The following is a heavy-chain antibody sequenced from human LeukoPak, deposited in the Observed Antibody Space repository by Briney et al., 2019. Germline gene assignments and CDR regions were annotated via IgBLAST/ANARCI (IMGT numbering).Heavy chain of an antibody. CDR1: GYTFTSYD. D-gene: IGHD3-3*01. CDR3: ARGLRYDFWSGYLNYYYYGMDV. J-gene: IGHJ6*02. Sequence: GASVKVSCKASGYTFTSYDIHWVRQATGQGLEWMGWMNPNSGNTGYAQKFQGRVTMTRNTSISTAYMELSSLRSEDTAVYYCARGLRYDFWSGYLNYYYYGMDVWGQGTTVTVSS. CDR2: MNPNSGNT. V-gene: IGHV1-8*01.